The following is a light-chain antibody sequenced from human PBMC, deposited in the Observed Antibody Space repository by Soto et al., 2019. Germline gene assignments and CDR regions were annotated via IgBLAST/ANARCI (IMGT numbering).Light chain of an antibody. Sequence: SALTQPASVSGSPGQSITISCTGTSSDVGGYNYVSWYQQHPGKAPKLMIYDVSNRPSGVSNRFSGSKSGNTASLTISGLQAEDEADYYCGSYTSNDTILFGGGTKVTVL. J-gene: IGLJ2*01. V-gene: IGLV2-14*01. CDR2: DVS. CDR1: SSDVGGYNY. CDR3: GSYTSNDTIL.